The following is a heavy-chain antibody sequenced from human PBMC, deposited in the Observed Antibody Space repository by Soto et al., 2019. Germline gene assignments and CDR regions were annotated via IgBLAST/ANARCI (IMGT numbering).Heavy chain of an antibody. J-gene: IGHJ6*02. D-gene: IGHD1-1*01. CDR2: MNPNSGNT. V-gene: IGHV1-8*01. CDR1: GYTFTSYD. CDR3: ARERTGTTSMDV. Sequence: QVQLVQSGTEVKKPGASVKVSCKASGYTFTSYDINWVRQATGQGLEWMGWMNPNSGNTGYAQKFQGRVTMTRNTSRRTAYMALRSLKSEDTAVYYCARERTGTTSMDVWGQGNTVTVSS.